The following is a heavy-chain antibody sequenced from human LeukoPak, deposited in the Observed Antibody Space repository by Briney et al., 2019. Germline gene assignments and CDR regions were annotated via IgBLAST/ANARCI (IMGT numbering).Heavy chain of an antibody. V-gene: IGHV4-34*01. CDR1: GGSFSGYY. Sequence: PSETLSLTCAVYGGSFSGYYWSWIRQPPGKGLEWIGEINHSGSTNYNPSLKSRVTISVDTSKNQFSLKLSAVTAADTAVYYCASRLWFGVNWCDPWGQGTLVTVSS. CDR2: INHSGST. CDR3: ASRLWFGVNWCDP. D-gene: IGHD3-10*01. J-gene: IGHJ5*02.